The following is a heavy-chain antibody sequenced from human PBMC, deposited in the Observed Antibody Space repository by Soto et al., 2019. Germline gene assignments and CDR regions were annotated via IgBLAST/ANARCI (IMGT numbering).Heavy chain of an antibody. CDR1: GYTFTSYG. J-gene: IGHJ6*02. CDR3: ARDQSLRFLEWLSDYYYYGMDV. V-gene: IGHV1-18*04. D-gene: IGHD3-3*01. CDR2: ISAYNGNT. Sequence: ASVKVSCKAPGYTFTSYGISWVRQAPGQGLEWMGWISAYNGNTNYAQKLQGRVTMTTDTSTSTAYMELRSLRSDDTAVYYCARDQSLRFLEWLSDYYYYGMDVWGQGTTVTVSS.